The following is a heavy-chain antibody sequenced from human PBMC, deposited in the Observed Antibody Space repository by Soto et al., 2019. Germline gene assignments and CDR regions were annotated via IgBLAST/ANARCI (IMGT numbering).Heavy chain of an antibody. V-gene: IGHV3-21*01. CDR3: ARDRSYYGSGSQLYYYYMDF. J-gene: IGHJ6*03. CDR2: ISSSSSYI. CDR1: GFTFSSYS. D-gene: IGHD3-10*01. Sequence: GGSLRLSCAASGFTFSSYSMNWVRQAPGKGLEWVSSISSSSSYIYYADSVKGRFTISRDNAKNSLYLQMNSLRAEDTAVYYCARDRSYYGSGSQLYYYYMDFWGKGTTVTVSS.